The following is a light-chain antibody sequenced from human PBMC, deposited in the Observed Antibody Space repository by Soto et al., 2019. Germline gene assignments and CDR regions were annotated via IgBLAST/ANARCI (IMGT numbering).Light chain of an antibody. Sequence: DIHLTQSPSSLSASVGDSVTITCRSSQTINKYLNWYQHRPGKAPKLLIYAASSLQARVPTRFRSAWAGTFFTLTISNLQLEDVAAYYCHQSYGSPGAFGRGTKVEI. CDR3: HQSYGSPGA. V-gene: IGKV1-39*01. J-gene: IGKJ1*01. CDR2: AAS. CDR1: QTINKY.